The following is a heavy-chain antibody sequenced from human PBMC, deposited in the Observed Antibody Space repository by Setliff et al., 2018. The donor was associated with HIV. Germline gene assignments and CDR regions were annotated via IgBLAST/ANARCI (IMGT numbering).Heavy chain of an antibody. CDR3: ARDARWPNDAFDI. J-gene: IGHJ3*02. D-gene: IGHD6-13*01. CDR1: GFTLSTYA. Sequence: GSLRLSCAASGFTLSTYAMHWVRQAPGKGLEWVAVISFDGTNKYQADSVKGRFTISRDNSKSTLYLQMSSLTAEDTAVYYCARDARWPNDAFDIWGQGTVVTV. V-gene: IGHV3-30*04. CDR2: ISFDGTNK.